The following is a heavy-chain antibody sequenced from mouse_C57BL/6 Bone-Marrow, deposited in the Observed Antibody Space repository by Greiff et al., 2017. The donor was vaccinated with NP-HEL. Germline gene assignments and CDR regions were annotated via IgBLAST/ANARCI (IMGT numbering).Heavy chain of an antibody. CDR1: GYTFTSYW. Sequence: QVHVKQSGAELAKPGASVKLSCKASGYTFTSYWMHWVKQRPGQGLEWIGYINPSSGYTKYNQKFKDKATLTADKSSSTAYMQLSSLTYEDSAVYYCARFYDDYEAFFDYWGQGTTLTVSS. CDR2: INPSSGYT. J-gene: IGHJ2*01. V-gene: IGHV1-7*01. D-gene: IGHD2-13*01. CDR3: ARFYDDYEAFFDY.